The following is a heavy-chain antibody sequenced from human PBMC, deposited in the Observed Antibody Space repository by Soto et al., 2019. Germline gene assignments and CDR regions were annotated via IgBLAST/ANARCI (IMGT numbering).Heavy chain of an antibody. J-gene: IGHJ6*02. CDR2: IDPSDSYT. CDR3: ARHGSYFLGYYYGMDV. CDR1: GYSFTSYW. D-gene: IGHD1-26*01. Sequence: GESLKISCKGSGYSFTSYWISWVRQMPGKGLEWMGRIDPSDSYTNYSPSFQGHVTISADKSISTAYLQWSSLKASDTAMYYCARHGSYFLGYYYGMDVWGQGTTVTISS. V-gene: IGHV5-10-1*01.